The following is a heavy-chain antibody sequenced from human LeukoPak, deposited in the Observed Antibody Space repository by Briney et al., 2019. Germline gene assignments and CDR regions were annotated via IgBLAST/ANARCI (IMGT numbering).Heavy chain of an antibody. Sequence: GGSLRLSCAASGFTVSSNYMSWVRQAPGKGLEWVSAIYSGGSTYYADSVKGRFTISRGNSKNTLYLQMNGLRAEDTAVYYCARDLPFDYWGQGTLVTVSS. CDR3: ARDLPFDY. J-gene: IGHJ4*02. CDR1: GFTVSSNY. CDR2: IYSGGST. V-gene: IGHV3-66*01.